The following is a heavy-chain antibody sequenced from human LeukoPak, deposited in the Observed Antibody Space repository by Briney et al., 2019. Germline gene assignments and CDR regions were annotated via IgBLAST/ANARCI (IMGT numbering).Heavy chain of an antibody. CDR3: TREDNWYFDL. V-gene: IGHV3-11*05. J-gene: IGHJ2*01. Sequence: GGSLRLSCAASGFTFSDYYMTWIRQAPGKGLEWLSYINTGSTYTNYANSVKGRFTISRDNAKNSLYLQLNSLRVEDTAVYYCTREDNWYFDLWGRGTLVTVSS. CDR1: GFTFSDYY. CDR2: INTGSTYT.